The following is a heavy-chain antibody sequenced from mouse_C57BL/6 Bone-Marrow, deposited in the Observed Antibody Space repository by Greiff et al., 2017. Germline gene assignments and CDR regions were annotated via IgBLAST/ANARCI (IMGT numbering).Heavy chain of an antibody. Sequence: VKVVESGPGLVQPSQSLSITCTVSGFSLTSYGVHWVRQSPGKGLEWLGVIWRGGSTDYNAAFMSRLSITKDNSKSQVFFKMNSLQADDTAIYYCAKNDYGSFYAMDYWGQGTSVTVSS. V-gene: IGHV2-5*01. CDR3: AKNDYGSFYAMDY. CDR2: IWRGGST. CDR1: GFSLTSYG. D-gene: IGHD1-1*01. J-gene: IGHJ4*01.